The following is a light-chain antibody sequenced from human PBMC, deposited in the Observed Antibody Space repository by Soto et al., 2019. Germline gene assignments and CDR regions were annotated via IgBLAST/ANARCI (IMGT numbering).Light chain of an antibody. CDR1: QSVTNRY. CDR3: QQYGSSPLIT. V-gene: IGKV3-20*01. J-gene: IGKJ5*01. CDR2: DAS. Sequence: EIVLTQSPGTLSLSPGERATLSCRASQSVTNRYLAWYRQKPGQAPRLLIYDASNRATGIPARFSGSGSVTDFTLTISRLEPEDFAVYHCQQYGSSPLITFGQGTRLEIK.